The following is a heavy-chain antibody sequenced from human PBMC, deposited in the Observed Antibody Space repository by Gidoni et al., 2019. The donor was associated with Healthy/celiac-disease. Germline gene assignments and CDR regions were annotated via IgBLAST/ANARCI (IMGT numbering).Heavy chain of an antibody. CDR2: ISRSGGST. J-gene: IGHJ4*02. Sequence: EVQLLESGGGLVQPGGSLRFSCAAAGFTFSSYAMSWGRQAPGKGREWVSAISRSGGSTKYADSVKGQFNISRDNYKNTLYMKMNSQRAEDTAVYYCAKGENFWSGSSFDYWGQGTLVTVSS. V-gene: IGHV3-23*01. CDR1: GFTFSSYA. D-gene: IGHD3-3*01. CDR3: AKGENFWSGSSFDY.